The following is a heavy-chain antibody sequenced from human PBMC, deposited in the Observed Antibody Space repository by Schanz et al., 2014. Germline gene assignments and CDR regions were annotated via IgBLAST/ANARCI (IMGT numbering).Heavy chain of an antibody. CDR3: ARGRVSVVRGPLGVD. J-gene: IGHJ4*02. V-gene: IGHV1-18*01. CDR1: GYSFTDYA. CDR2: ISGYNGDT. D-gene: IGHD3-10*01. Sequence: QVQLVQSGVEAKRPGASVRVSCKASGYSFTDYAIHWVRQAPGQGLEWMGWISGYNGDTNYAPKFQDRVTMTTDTSTGITSLELRNLKSDDTAVYYCARGRVSVVRGPLGVDWGQGTQVIVSS.